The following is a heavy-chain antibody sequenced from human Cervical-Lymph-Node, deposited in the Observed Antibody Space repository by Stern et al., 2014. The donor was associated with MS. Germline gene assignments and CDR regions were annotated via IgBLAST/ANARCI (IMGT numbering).Heavy chain of an antibody. V-gene: IGHV5-51*01. CDR3: ARDYGDYAFDY. Sequence: VQLVQSGEEVKKPGESLKISCKGSGYSFTANWIAWVRQMPGKGLEWMGIVYRVDSDTRYSPSFQGQVTISADKSISPAYLQWSSLKASDTAMYYCARDYGDYAFDYWGQGTLVTVSS. J-gene: IGHJ4*02. D-gene: IGHD4-17*01. CDR1: GYSFTANW. CDR2: VYRVDSDT.